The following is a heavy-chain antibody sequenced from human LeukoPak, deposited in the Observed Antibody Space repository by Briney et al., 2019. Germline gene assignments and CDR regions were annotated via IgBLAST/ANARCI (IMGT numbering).Heavy chain of an antibody. D-gene: IGHD2-2*01. J-gene: IGHJ3*02. Sequence: PGGSLRLSCAASGFTFSSYAMSWVRQAPGKGLEWVSAISGSGGSTYYADSVKGRFTISRDNSKNTLYLQMNSLRAEDTAVYYCAKDLSCSSTSCYVPRHAFDIWGQGTMVTVSS. CDR1: GFTFSSYA. V-gene: IGHV3-23*01. CDR3: AKDLSCSSTSCYVPRHAFDI. CDR2: ISGSGGST.